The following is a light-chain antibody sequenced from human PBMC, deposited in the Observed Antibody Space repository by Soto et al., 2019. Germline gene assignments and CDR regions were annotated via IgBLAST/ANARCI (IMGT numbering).Light chain of an antibody. J-gene: IGKJ1*01. Sequence: DIQMTQSPSTLSGSVGDRVTMTCRASQTISSWLAWYQQKPGKAPKLLIYKASTLKSGVPSRFSGSGSGTDFTLKISRVEAEDVGDYYCMQSIQLRSFGQGTKVDIK. CDR2: KAS. V-gene: IGKV1-5*03. CDR1: QTISSW. CDR3: MQSIQLRS.